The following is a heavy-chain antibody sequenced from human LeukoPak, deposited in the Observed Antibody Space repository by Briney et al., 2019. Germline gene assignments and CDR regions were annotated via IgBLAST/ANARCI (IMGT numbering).Heavy chain of an antibody. CDR1: GFTFSSYG. V-gene: IGHV3-30*02. J-gene: IGHJ6*03. CDR2: IRYDESNK. Sequence: GGSLRLSCAASGFTFSSYGMHWVRQAPGKGLEWVTFIRYDESNKYYTDSVKGRFTISRDNSKNTLYLQMNSLRTEDTAVYYCAKDSYYYYIDVWGKGTTVTVSS. CDR3: AKDSYYYYIDV.